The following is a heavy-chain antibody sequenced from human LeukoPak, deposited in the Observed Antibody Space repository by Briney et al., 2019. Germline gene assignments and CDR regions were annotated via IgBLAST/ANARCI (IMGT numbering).Heavy chain of an antibody. CDR2: ISSSSSTI. Sequence: GGSLRLSCAASGFTFSSYSTNWVRQAPGKGLEWVSYISSSSSTIYCADSVKGRFTISRDNAKNSLYLQMNSLRAEDTAVYYCAKDIAAAGYYFDYWGQGTLVTVSS. CDR1: GFTFSSYS. D-gene: IGHD6-13*01. V-gene: IGHV3-48*01. CDR3: AKDIAAAGYYFDY. J-gene: IGHJ4*02.